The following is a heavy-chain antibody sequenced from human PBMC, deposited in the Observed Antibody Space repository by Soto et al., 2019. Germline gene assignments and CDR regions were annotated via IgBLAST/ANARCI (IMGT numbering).Heavy chain of an antibody. J-gene: IGHJ4*02. D-gene: IGHD3-9*01. CDR3: ASSPDYDILTGPSIGFDY. Sequence: PSETLSLTCTVSGGSISSGGYYWSWIRQHPGKGLEWIGYIYYSGSTYYNPSLKSRVTISVDTSKTQFSLKLSSVTAADTAVYYCASSPDYDILTGPSIGFDYWGQGTLVTVSS. V-gene: IGHV4-31*03. CDR2: IYYSGST. CDR1: GGSISSGGYY.